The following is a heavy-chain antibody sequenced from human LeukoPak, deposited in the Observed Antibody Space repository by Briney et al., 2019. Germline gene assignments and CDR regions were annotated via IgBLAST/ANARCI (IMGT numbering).Heavy chain of an antibody. CDR2: ISASGGGK. V-gene: IGHV3-23*01. Sequence: GGCLSLACPASGFTFSTYSMRWVRQAGGRGREWVLGISASGGGKFYADSVKGRFTISRDKSKSTVSLQMNSLRAEDAAVYYCAKDNADYPIYYFDSWGQGILATVSS. D-gene: IGHD3-16*01. CDR1: GFTFSTYS. J-gene: IGHJ4*02. CDR3: AKDNADYPIYYFDS.